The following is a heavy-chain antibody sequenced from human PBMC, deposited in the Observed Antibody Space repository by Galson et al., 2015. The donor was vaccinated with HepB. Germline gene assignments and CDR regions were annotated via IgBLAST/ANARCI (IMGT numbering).Heavy chain of an antibody. D-gene: IGHD3-10*01. CDR1: GFTFEDYA. V-gene: IGHV3-9*01. J-gene: IGHJ6*02. CDR2: ISWNSDFK. Sequence: SLILSCAASGFTFEDYAMHWVRQVPGKGLEWVSGISWNSDFKGYADSVRGRFTISRDNAKYSLYLQMNSLRAEDTDLYYCAQDLPYYYGSRSYFVGMDIWGQGTTVTVSS. CDR3: AQDLPYYYGSRSYFVGMDI.